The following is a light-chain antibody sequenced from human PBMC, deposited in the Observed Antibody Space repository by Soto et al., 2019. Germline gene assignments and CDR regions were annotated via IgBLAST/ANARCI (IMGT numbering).Light chain of an antibody. CDR3: GTWDSSLSAGV. V-gene: IGLV1-51*01. Sequence: QSALTQPPSVSAAPGQKVTISCSGSSSNIGNNSVSWYQQLPGTAPKLLIYDNNKRPSGIPDRFSGSKSGTSATLGITGLQTGDEADYYCGTWDSSLSAGVFGGGTKLTVL. CDR1: SSNIGNNS. CDR2: DNN. J-gene: IGLJ2*01.